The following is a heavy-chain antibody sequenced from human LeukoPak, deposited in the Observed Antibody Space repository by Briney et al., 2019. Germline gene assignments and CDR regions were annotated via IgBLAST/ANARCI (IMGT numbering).Heavy chain of an antibody. J-gene: IGHJ5*02. CDR3: ARDLTTVTTYSNWFDP. D-gene: IGHD4-4*01. CDR1: GYTFTSYG. Sequence: GASVKVSCKASGYTFTSYGISWVRQAPGQGLEWMGRIIPILGIANYAQKFQGRVTITADKSTSTAYMELSSLGSEDTAVYYCARDLTTVTTYSNWFDPWGQGTLVTVSS. CDR2: IIPILGIA. V-gene: IGHV1-69*04.